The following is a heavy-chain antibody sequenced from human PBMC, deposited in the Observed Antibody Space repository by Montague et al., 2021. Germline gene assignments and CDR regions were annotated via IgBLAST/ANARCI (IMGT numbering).Heavy chain of an antibody. CDR3: ARGRGYSQGY. CDR2: ITSSSSTK. V-gene: IGHV3-48*02. CDR1: GFTFSSFG. Sequence: SLRLSCAASGFTFSSFGMNWVRQAPGKGLEWVSYITSSSSTKDYADSVKGRFTISRDNAKNSLYLQMNSLRDEDTAVYYCARGRGYSQGYWGQGTLATVSS. D-gene: IGHD5-18*01. J-gene: IGHJ4*02.